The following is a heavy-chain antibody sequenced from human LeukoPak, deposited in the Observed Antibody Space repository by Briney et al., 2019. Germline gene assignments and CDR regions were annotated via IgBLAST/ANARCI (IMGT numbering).Heavy chain of an antibody. V-gene: IGHV3-49*04. CDR1: GFTFGDHA. D-gene: IGHD5-18*01. Sequence: PGGSLRLSCTGPGFTFGDHAMSWVRQAPGKGLEWVGFIRSKAYRGTTEYAASVKGRFTISRDDSASTAYLQMNSLRTEDTAVYYCARGPIQLWIHNAMDVWGQGTTVTVSS. CDR3: ARGPIQLWIHNAMDV. J-gene: IGHJ6*02. CDR2: IRSKAYRGTT.